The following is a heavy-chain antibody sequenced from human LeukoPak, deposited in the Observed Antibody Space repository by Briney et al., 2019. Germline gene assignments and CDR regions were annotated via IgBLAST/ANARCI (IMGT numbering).Heavy chain of an antibody. CDR2: IYYSGST. CDR3: ASRMVRGVIITIHYYYYGMDV. CDR1: GGSISSSSYY. V-gene: IGHV4-39*01. J-gene: IGHJ6*02. Sequence: SETLSFTGTVSGGSISSSSYYWGWIRQPPGKGLEWIGSIYYSGSTYYNPSLKSRVTISVDTSKNQFSLKLSSVTAADTAVYYCASRMVRGVIITIHYYYYGMDVWGQGTTVTVSS. D-gene: IGHD3-10*01.